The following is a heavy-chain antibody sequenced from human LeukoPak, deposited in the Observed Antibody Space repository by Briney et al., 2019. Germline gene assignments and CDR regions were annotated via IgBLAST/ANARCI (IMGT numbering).Heavy chain of an antibody. CDR2: MNPNSGNT. CDR1: GYTFTDYY. D-gene: IGHD3-22*01. V-gene: IGHV1-8*03. CDR3: ARLFQRNELNYYDSSGYSLGY. Sequence: GASVKVSCKASGYTFTDYYMHWVRQAPGQGLEWMGWMNPNSGNTGYAQKFQGRVTITRNTSIRTAYMELSSLRSEDTAVYYCARLFQRNELNYYDSSGYSLGYWGQGTLVTVSS. J-gene: IGHJ4*02.